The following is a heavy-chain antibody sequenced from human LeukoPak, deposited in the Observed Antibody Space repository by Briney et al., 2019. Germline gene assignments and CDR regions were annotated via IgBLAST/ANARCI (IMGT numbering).Heavy chain of an antibody. CDR1: GFTFSSYA. CDR3: AKSSGGYFSYYYYMDV. Sequence: GGSLRLSCAASGFTFSSYAMSWVRQAPGKGLEWVSSISGSGGSAYYADSVKGRFTISRDNSKNTLYMQMNSLRAEDTAVYYCAKSSGGYFSYYYYMDVWGKGTTVTVSS. V-gene: IGHV3-23*01. J-gene: IGHJ6*03. D-gene: IGHD1-26*01. CDR2: ISGSGGSA.